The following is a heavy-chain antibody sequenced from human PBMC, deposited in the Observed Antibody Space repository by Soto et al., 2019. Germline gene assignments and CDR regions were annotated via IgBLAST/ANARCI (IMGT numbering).Heavy chain of an antibody. Sequence: SETLSLTCAVSGGSISSGGYSWSWIRQPPGKSLEWIGYMYHSGSTYYNPSLKSRVTISIFRSKNQFSLKLDSVTASDTAVYYCARLGDYYQAFDYWGQGTLVTVSS. CDR1: GGSISSGGYS. V-gene: IGHV4-30-2*01. CDR2: MYHSGST. J-gene: IGHJ4*02. CDR3: ARLGDYYQAFDY. D-gene: IGHD3-22*01.